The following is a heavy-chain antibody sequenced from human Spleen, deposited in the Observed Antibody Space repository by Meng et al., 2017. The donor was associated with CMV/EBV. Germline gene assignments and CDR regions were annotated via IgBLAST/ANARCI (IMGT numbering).Heavy chain of an antibody. V-gene: IGHV2-5*01. D-gene: IGHD3-3*01. CDR2: VYWNDTK. CDR1: GFSLSTSGAS. Sequence: SGPTLVKPTQTLTLTCTFSGFSLSTSGASVGWIRQPPGMALEWLALVYWNDTKRYSPSLKSRLTITKDTSKKQVVLTMTNMDPVDTATYYCARIGHDFYYFDYWGQGTLVTVSS. J-gene: IGHJ4*02. CDR3: ARIGHDFYYFDY.